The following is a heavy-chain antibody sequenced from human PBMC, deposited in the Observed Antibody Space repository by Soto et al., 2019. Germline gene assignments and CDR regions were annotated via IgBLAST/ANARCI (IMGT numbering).Heavy chain of an antibody. CDR3: ARALTRHFCSGPTCPPPRFET. CDR1: GDSISKAGYY. V-gene: IGHV4-31*03. CDR2: MYYSVST. Sequence: SETLSLTCTVSGDSISKAGYYWTWIRQGAGKGLEWIGYMYYSVSTHYNPSLKSRLTLSVDTSKNQFSLKLSSVTAADTAVHYRARALTRHFCSGPTCPPPRFETWGKGTTVTVSS. D-gene: IGHD2-2*01. J-gene: IGHJ6*04.